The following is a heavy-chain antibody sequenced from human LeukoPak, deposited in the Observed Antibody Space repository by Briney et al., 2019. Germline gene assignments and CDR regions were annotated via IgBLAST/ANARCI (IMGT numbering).Heavy chain of an antibody. D-gene: IGHD1-20*01. CDR3: ARVAFRSSSYISGIDY. Sequence: SGGSLRLSCAASGLTVTSNYMSWVRQAPGKGLEWVSVIYSGGSTYYADSVKGRFTISRDNSKNTLYLQMNNLRAEDTAVYYCARVAFRSSSYISGIDYWGQGTLVTVSS. V-gene: IGHV3-53*01. CDR1: GLTVTSNY. J-gene: IGHJ4*02. CDR2: IYSGGST.